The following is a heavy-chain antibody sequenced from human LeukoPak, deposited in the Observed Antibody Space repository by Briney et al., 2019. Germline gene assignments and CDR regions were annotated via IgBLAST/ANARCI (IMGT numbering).Heavy chain of an antibody. Sequence: GGSLRLSCAASGFTFSSYGMHWVRQAPGKGLEWVAVIWYDGSNKYYADSVKGRSTISRDNSKNTLYLQMNSLRAEDTAVYYCARDTDDTDMDVWGKGTTVTVSS. CDR3: ARDTDDTDMDV. CDR1: GFTFSSYG. D-gene: IGHD3-22*01. V-gene: IGHV3-33*01. J-gene: IGHJ6*03. CDR2: IWYDGSNK.